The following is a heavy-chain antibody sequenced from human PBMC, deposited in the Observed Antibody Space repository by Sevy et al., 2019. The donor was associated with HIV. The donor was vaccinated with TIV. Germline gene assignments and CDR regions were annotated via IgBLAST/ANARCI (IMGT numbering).Heavy chain of an antibody. CDR1: GFNFNIYS. Sequence: RGSLRLSCVASGFNFNIYSMSWVRQAPGKGLEWVSTLSFGCGRINHADSVQGRFTMSRDDSKKTVYLEMNSLRAEDTAVHYCAREGCTRPHDHWGQGTLVSVSS. D-gene: IGHD2-8*01. V-gene: IGHV3-23*01. J-gene: IGHJ4*02. CDR3: AREGCTRPHDH. CDR2: LSFGCGRI.